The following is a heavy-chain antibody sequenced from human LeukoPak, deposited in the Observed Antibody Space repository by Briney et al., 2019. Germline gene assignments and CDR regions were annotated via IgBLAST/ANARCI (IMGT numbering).Heavy chain of an antibody. CDR1: GGSISSSSYY. J-gene: IGHJ5*02. V-gene: IGHV4-39*01. CDR3: ARLIQTYYYGSGSYLYWFDP. CDR2: IYYSGST. Sequence: SETLSLTCTVSGGSISSSSYYWGWIRQPPGKGLEWIGSIYYSGSTYYNPSLKSRVTISVDTSKNQFSLKLSSVTAADTAVYYCARLIQTYYYGSGSYLYWFDPWGQGTPVTVSS. D-gene: IGHD3-10*01.